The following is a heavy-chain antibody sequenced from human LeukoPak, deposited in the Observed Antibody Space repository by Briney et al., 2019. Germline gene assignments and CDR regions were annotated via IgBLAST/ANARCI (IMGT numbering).Heavy chain of an antibody. V-gene: IGHV3-7*01. J-gene: IGHJ5*02. CDR3: ARLNWDDGEVSGFDQ. CDR2: IKQDATEI. Sequence: GGSLRLSCATSGFSFRNSWMSWVRQAPGKGLEWVANIKQDATEIYYADSVKGRLTISRDNARRSLFLQMNILRVEDAALYYCARLNWDDGEVSGFDQWGQGILVTVSS. D-gene: IGHD1-26*01. CDR1: GFSFRNSW.